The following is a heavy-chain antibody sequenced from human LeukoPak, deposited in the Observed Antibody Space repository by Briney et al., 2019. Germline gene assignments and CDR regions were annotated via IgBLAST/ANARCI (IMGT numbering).Heavy chain of an antibody. J-gene: IGHJ4*02. CDR1: GGSISSYY. CDR2: IYHSGST. V-gene: IGHV4-59*12. CDR3: ARGASLDFWSGYYTVIDY. Sequence: SETLSLTCTVSGGSISSYYWSWIRQPPGKGLEWIGYIYHSGSTYYNPSLKSRVTISVDRSKNQFSLKLSSVTAADTAVYYCARGASLDFWSGYYTVIDYWGQGTLVTVSS. D-gene: IGHD3-3*01.